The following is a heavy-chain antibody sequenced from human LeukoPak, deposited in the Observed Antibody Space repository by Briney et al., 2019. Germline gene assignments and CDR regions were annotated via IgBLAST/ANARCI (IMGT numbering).Heavy chain of an antibody. Sequence: ASVTVSCKASGYTFTSYAMHWVRRAPGQRLEWMGWINAGNGNTKYSQKFQGRVTITRDTSASTAYMELSSLRSEDTAVYYCVPGYLGYCSSTSCYTLSYYYYGMDVWGQGTTVTVSS. CDR2: INAGNGNT. CDR1: GYTFTSYA. D-gene: IGHD2-2*02. CDR3: VPGYLGYCSSTSCYTLSYYYYGMDV. V-gene: IGHV1-3*01. J-gene: IGHJ6*02.